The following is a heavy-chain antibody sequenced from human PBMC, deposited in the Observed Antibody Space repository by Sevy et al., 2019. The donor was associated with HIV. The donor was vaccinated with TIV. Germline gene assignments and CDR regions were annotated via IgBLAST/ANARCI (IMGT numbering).Heavy chain of an antibody. D-gene: IGHD6-19*01. V-gene: IGHV3-33*01. CDR1: GFSISGYG. CDR3: AREDIRVAGIGYYFHS. Sequence: GGSLRLSCAASGFSISGYGMHWVRRAPDKGLEWVADIWYDGTNREYADSVKGRFTISRDNSKNTLYLQMNSLRVEDTAVYYCAREDIRVAGIGYYFHSWGQGTLVTVSS. CDR2: IWYDGTNR. J-gene: IGHJ4*02.